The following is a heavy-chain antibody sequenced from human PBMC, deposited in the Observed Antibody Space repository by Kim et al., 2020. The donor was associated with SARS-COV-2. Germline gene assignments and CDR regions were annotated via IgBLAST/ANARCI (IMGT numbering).Heavy chain of an antibody. Sequence: GGSLRLSCAASGFTFSSFGMTWVRQAPGKGLEWVSIISANGVNTYYADSVKGRFTISRHNSKNTLYLQMNSLRAEDTAVYYCARRGAAAAYYFYYGGQG. CDR2: ISANGVNT. V-gene: IGHV3-23*01. CDR3: ARRGAAAAYYFYY. J-gene: IGHJ4*02. D-gene: IGHD6-13*01. CDR1: GFTFSSFG.